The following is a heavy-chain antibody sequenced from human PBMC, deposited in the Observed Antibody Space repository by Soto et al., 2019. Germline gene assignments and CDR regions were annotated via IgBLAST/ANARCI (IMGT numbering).Heavy chain of an antibody. CDR1: GYTFTGYA. CDR2: INAGNGNT. J-gene: IGHJ4*02. V-gene: IGHV1-3*01. CDR3: ARDSTLHYYGYASYFDY. D-gene: IGHD3-10*01. Sequence: ASVKLSCKPSGYTFTGYAMHVVGQSHEQRLEWMGWINAGNGNTKYSQKFQGRVTITRDTSASTAYMELSSLRSEDTAVYYCARDSTLHYYGYASYFDYWGQGTLVTVSS.